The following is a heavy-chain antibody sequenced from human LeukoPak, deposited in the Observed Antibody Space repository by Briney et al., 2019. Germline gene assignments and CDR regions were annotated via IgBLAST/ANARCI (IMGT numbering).Heavy chain of an antibody. Sequence: ASVKVSCKASGYTFSSYFISWVRQAPGQGLEWMGWISAYNGNTNYAQKLQGRVTMTTDTSTSTAFMELRSLRSDDTAVYYCARDAKKYYYDSSGYYYWGQGTLVTVSS. CDR3: ARDAKKYYYDSSGYYY. CDR2: ISAYNGNT. CDR1: GYTFSSYF. V-gene: IGHV1-18*01. J-gene: IGHJ4*02. D-gene: IGHD3-22*01.